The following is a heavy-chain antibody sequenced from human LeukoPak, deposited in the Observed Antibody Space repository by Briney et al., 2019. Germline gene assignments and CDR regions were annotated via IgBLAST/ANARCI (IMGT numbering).Heavy chain of an antibody. CDR1: GGSNY. Sequence: SETLSLTCTVSGGSNYWSWIRQSPGTGLEWLGYIHYSGSPNYNPSLKSRLTISIDTSKNQISLELNYVTAADTAVYYCARHSNWNAVVDWFDTWGQGTQVTVSS. CDR2: IHYSGSP. V-gene: IGHV4-59*08. D-gene: IGHD1-20*01. J-gene: IGHJ5*02. CDR3: ARHSNWNAVVDWFDT.